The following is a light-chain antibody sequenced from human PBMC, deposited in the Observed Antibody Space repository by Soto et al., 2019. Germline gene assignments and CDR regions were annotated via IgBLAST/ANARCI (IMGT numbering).Light chain of an antibody. CDR2: DAS. CDR1: QSVRSS. CDR3: QQYNNWPPT. J-gene: IGKJ5*01. Sequence: EIVMTQPPATLSVSPGERATLSCRASQSVRSSLAWYQQTPGQAPRLLVFDASTRATGIPARFSGSGSGTEFTLTISSLQSEDSAVFYCQQYNNWPPTFGQGTRLEIK. V-gene: IGKV3-15*01.